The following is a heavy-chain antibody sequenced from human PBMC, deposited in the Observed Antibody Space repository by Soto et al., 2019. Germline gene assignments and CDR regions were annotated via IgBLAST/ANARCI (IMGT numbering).Heavy chain of an antibody. D-gene: IGHD6-13*01. CDR1: DGSFNDYF. CDR3: ARRKDSSLYYYGMDV. J-gene: IGHJ6*02. CDR2: VHHTGTS. Sequence: QVALQQWGAGLLKTSQTLSLTCGVHDGSFNDYFWTWIRQSPGKGLEWIGEVHHTGTSYFNPSLKSRVTLSVDTSKSQFSLNLTSVTAADTAIYFCARRKDSSLYYYGMDVWGQGTTVVVS. V-gene: IGHV4-34*02.